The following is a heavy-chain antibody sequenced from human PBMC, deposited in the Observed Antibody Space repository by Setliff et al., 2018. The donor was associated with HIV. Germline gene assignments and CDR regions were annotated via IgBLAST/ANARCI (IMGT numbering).Heavy chain of an antibody. CDR1: GGSISSSSYY. D-gene: IGHD1-26*01. CDR3: ARGIGPLPNWENFYYSMDV. V-gene: IGHV4-39*01. J-gene: IGHJ6*03. Sequence: PSETLSLTCTVSGGSISSSSYYWGWIRQPPGKGLEWIGSICYSGSTYSNPSLKSRVTISADTSKNQISLKLNSVTAADTAAYYCARGIGPLPNWENFYYSMDVWGKGTTVTVSS. CDR2: ICYSGST.